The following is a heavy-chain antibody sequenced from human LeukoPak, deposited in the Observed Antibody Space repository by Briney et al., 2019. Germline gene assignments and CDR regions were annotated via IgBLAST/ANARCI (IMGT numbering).Heavy chain of an antibody. CDR1: GFTFSSYE. Sequence: GGSLRLSCAASGFTFSSYEVNWVRQAPGKVLEWVSYISSSGSTIYYADSVKGRFTISRDNAKNSLYLQMNSLRAEHTALYHCARDHDYDSGSYPLDYWGQGTLVTVSS. V-gene: IGHV3-48*03. J-gene: IGHJ4*02. D-gene: IGHD3-10*01. CDR2: ISSSGSTI. CDR3: ARDHDYDSGSYPLDY.